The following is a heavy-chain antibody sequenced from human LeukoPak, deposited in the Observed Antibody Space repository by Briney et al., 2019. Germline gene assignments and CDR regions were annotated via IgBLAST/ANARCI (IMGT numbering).Heavy chain of an antibody. CDR1: GGSISSRSYY. CDR3: ARSGSYSSSEYFDY. D-gene: IGHD6-19*01. Sequence: SETLSLTCTVYGGSISSRSYYWSWIRQAAGKGLEWIGRMYTTESTFYNPSLKSRVTILVDTSKNQFSLELSSVTAADTAVYYCARSGSYSSSEYFDYWGQGTLVTVSS. V-gene: IGHV4-61*02. CDR2: MYTTEST. J-gene: IGHJ4*02.